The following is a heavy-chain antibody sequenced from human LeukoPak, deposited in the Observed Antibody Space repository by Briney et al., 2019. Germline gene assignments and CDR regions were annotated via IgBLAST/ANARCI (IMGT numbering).Heavy chain of an antibody. D-gene: IGHD2-2*01. CDR2: IKGKTDGGTT. Sequence: PGGSLRLSCAASGFTFSNAWMSWVRQAPGKGLEWVGRIKGKTDGGTTDYAAPVKGRFTISRDDSKNTLELQMNSLKTEDTAVYYCTTRRLYCTSTTCSRSQVAYWGQGTLVTVSS. J-gene: IGHJ4*02. V-gene: IGHV3-15*01. CDR1: GFTFSNAW. CDR3: TTRRLYCTSTTCSRSQVAY.